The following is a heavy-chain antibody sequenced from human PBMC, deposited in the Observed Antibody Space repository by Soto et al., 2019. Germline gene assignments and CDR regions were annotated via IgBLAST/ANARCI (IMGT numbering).Heavy chain of an antibody. CDR2: INHSGST. V-gene: IGHV4-34*01. D-gene: IGHD3-10*01. Sequence: SETLSLTCAVYGGSFSGYYWSWIRQPPGKGLEWIGEINHSGSTNYNPALKSRVTISVDTSKNQFSLKLSSGSAADTAVYYCATGRGVRGVSISTYYFYGLDVWGQGTTGTVSS. J-gene: IGHJ6*02. CDR3: ATGRGVRGVSISTYYFYGLDV. CDR1: GGSFSGYY.